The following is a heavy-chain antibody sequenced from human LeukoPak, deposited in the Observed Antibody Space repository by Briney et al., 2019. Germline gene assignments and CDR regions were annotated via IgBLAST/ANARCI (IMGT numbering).Heavy chain of an antibody. Sequence: PGGSLRLSWAASGFTFSNHAMHWVRQAPGKALEYVAEIKSNGANTFHAKSLNDRFTISRDNSKNILYLQMGSLRAEDMAVYYCARGEEFYDSSGYRRLDSWGQGTLVVVSS. V-gene: IGHV3-64*01. J-gene: IGHJ4*02. CDR2: IKSNGANT. CDR1: GFTFSNHA. CDR3: ARGEEFYDSSGYRRLDS. D-gene: IGHD3-22*01.